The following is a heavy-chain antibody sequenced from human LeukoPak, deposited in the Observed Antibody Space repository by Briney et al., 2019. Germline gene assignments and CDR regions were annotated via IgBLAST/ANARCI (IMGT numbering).Heavy chain of an antibody. CDR1: GFSFSSNA. CDR3: ARDYEDSSGYCYYDY. D-gene: IGHD3-22*01. Sequence: PGGSLRLSCAASGFSFSSNAMNWVRQAPGKGLEWVSSISSSSSSYIYYADSVKGRFPISRDNAKNSLYLQMNSLRAEDTAVYYCARDYEDSSGYCYYDYWGQGTLVTVSS. CDR2: ISSSSSSYI. V-gene: IGHV3-21*06. J-gene: IGHJ4*02.